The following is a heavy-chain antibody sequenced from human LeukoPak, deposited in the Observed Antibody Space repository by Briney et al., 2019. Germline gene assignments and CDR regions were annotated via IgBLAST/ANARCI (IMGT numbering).Heavy chain of an antibody. V-gene: IGHV4-59*12. J-gene: IGHJ6*03. D-gene: IGHD4-17*01. CDR3: ARDPLTTVTDNYYCYYMDV. CDR2: IYYIGST. Sequence: SETLSLTCTASGCSISSYYLSWIRQAPGKGLECTGYIYYIGSTNYNPSPKSRVTISLDTSKSQFSLKLTSVTAADTAVYYCARDPLTTVTDNYYCYYMDVWGKGTTVTVSS. CDR1: GCSISSYY.